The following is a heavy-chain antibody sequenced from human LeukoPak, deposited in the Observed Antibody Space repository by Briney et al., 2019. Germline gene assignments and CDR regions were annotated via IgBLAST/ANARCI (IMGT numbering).Heavy chain of an antibody. J-gene: IGHJ6*03. CDR2: INHSGST. V-gene: IGHV4-34*01. CDR3: AGLRATGTGRGYMDV. Sequence: SETLSLTCAVYGGSFSGYYWSWIRQPPGKGLEWIGEINHSGSTNYNPSLKSRVTISVDTSKNQFSLKLSSVTAADTAKFYCAGLRATGTGRGYMDVWGKGTTVIVSS. D-gene: IGHD6-13*01. CDR1: GGSFSGYY.